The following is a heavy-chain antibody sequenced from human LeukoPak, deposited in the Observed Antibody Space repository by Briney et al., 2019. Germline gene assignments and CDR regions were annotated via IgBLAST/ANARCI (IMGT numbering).Heavy chain of an antibody. CDR1: GFTFSSYW. Sequence: PGGSLRLSCAASGFTFSSYWMHWVRQGPGKGLVWVSRIKTDGTNTAYADSVKGRFTISRDNAKNTLYLQMNSLRAEDTAVYYCARFSLAGEGEYFFDYWGQGTLVTVSS. CDR2: IKTDGTNT. J-gene: IGHJ4*02. D-gene: IGHD7-27*01. CDR3: ARFSLAGEGEYFFDY. V-gene: IGHV3-74*01.